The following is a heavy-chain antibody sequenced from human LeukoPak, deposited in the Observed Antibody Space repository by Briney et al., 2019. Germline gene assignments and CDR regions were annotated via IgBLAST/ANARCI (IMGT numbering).Heavy chain of an antibody. J-gene: IGHJ4*02. V-gene: IGHV1-2*06. CDR3: VPRGDEGFDY. CDR1: GYSFTGYY. Sequence: GASVKVSCKTSGYSFTGYYMHWVRQAPGQGLEWMGRMNPKSGDTNYAQKFQGGVTMTRDTSINTAYMELSSLRSDDTAVYYCVPRGDEGFDYWGQGSLVTVSS. CDR2: MNPKSGDT. D-gene: IGHD3-16*01.